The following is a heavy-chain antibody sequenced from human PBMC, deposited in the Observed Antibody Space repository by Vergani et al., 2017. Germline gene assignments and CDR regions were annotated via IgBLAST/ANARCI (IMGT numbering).Heavy chain of an antibody. V-gene: IGHV1-69-2*01. J-gene: IGHJ6*02. CDR2: VDPEDGET. CDR1: GYTFINYG. D-gene: IGHD4-17*01. Sequence: VQLVQSGPEVKKPGASVKVSCKASGYTFINYGMNWVRQAPGKGLEWMGLVDPEDGETIYAEKFKGRVTIAADTSTDTAHLELSSLRSEDTAVYYCATPQTVTTGGMEVWGQGTTVIVSS. CDR3: ATPQTVTTGGMEV.